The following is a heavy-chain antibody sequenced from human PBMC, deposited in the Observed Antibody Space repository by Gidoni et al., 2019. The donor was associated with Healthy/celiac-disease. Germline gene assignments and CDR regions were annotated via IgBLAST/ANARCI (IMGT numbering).Heavy chain of an antibody. D-gene: IGHD6-13*01. V-gene: IGHV4-34*01. J-gene: IGHJ4*02. CDR2: INHSGST. CDR3: ARGGIAAAGTPDDY. Sequence: QVQLQQWGAGLLKPSETLSLTCAVYGGSFSGYYWSWIRQPPGKGLEWIGEINHSGSTNYNPSLKSRVTISVDTSKNQFSLKLSSVTAADTAVYYCARGGIAAAGTPDDYWGQGTLVTVSS. CDR1: GGSFSGYY.